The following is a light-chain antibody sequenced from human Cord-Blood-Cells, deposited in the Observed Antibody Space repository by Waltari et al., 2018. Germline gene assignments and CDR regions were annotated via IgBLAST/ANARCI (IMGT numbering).Light chain of an antibody. V-gene: IGKV3-20*01. CDR1: QSVSSSY. CDR3: QQYGSSPSYT. J-gene: IGKJ2*01. Sequence: EIVLTQSPGTLSLSPGDRATLSCRASQSVSSSYLAWYQQKPGQAPRLLIYGASSRATGIPDRFSGSGSGTDFTLTISRLEPEDFAVYYCQQYGSSPSYTFGQGTKLGIK. CDR2: GAS.